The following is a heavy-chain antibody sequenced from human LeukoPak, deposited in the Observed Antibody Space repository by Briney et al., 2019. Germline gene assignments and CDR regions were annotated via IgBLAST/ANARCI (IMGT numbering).Heavy chain of an antibody. D-gene: IGHD3-3*01. CDR2: IGWDGTNI. Sequence: PGGSLRLSCAASGFTFDRHTMHWVRQPPGKGPEWVSLIGWDGTNIDYADSVKGRFTISRDNSKNFVYLQMHSLRTEVTALYYCTKDMEWGMDVWGQGTTVIVSS. CDR3: TKDMEWGMDV. V-gene: IGHV3-43*01. CDR1: GFTFDRHT. J-gene: IGHJ6*02.